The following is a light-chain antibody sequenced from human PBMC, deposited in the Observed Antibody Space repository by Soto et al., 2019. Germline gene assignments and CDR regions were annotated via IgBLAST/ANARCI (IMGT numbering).Light chain of an antibody. CDR2: GVS. Sequence: QSALTQPASLSGSPGQSITISSTGTSSDVGGYNYVSWYQQHPGKDPKLIIYGVSNRPSGVSNRFSGSKSGNTASLTISGLQAEDEADYYCTSYTSTSKFRVFGGGTTLTVL. CDR1: SSDVGGYNY. CDR3: TSYTSTSKFRV. J-gene: IGLJ3*02. V-gene: IGLV2-14*01.